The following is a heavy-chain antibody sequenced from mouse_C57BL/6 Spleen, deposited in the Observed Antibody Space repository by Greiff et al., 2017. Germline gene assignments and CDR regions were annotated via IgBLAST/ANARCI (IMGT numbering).Heavy chain of an antibody. CDR2: ISDGGSYT. V-gene: IGHV5-4*03. D-gene: IGHD3-3*01. Sequence: EVKVVESGGGLVKPGGSLKLSCAASGFTFSSYAMSWVRQTPEKRLEWVATISDGGSYTYYPDNVKGRFTISRDNVKNNLYLQMSHLKSEDTAMYYCARGGDDLGAWFAYWGQGTLVTVSA. J-gene: IGHJ3*01. CDR3: ARGGDDLGAWFAY. CDR1: GFTFSSYA.